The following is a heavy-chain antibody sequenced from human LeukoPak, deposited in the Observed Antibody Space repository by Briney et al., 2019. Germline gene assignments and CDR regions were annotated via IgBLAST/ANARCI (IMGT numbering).Heavy chain of an antibody. V-gene: IGHV3-30*02. J-gene: IGHJ4*02. D-gene: IGHD1-26*01. CDR3: AKAALVGATTSPPDY. CDR1: GFNFSIYG. Sequence: GGSLRLSCAASGFNFSIYGMHWVRQAPGKGLEWVAIIWSGGSNTYYADSVKGRFTISRDNSKNTLYLQMNSLRAEDTAVYYCAKAALVGATTSPPDYWGQGTLVTVSS. CDR2: IWSGGSNT.